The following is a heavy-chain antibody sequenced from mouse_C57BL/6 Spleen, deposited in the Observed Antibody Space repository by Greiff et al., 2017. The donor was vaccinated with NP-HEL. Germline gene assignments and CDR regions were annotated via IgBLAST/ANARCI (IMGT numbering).Heavy chain of an antibody. Sequence: EVNLVESGGGLVKPGGSLKLSCAASGFTFSDYGMHWVRQAPEKGLEWVAYISSGSSTIYYADTVKGRFTISRDNAKNTLFLQMTSLRSEDTAMYYCAREAQAKGADAMDYWGQGTSVTVSS. V-gene: IGHV5-17*01. CDR2: ISSGSSTI. CDR3: AREAQAKGADAMDY. J-gene: IGHJ4*01. CDR1: GFTFSDYG. D-gene: IGHD3-2*02.